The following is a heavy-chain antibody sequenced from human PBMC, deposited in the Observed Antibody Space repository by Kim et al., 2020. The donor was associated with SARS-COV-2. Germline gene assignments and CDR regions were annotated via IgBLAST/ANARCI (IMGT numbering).Heavy chain of an antibody. J-gene: IGHJ4*02. CDR2: INHSGST. CDR1: GGSFSGYY. Sequence: SETLSLTCAVYGGSFSGYYWSWIRQPPGKGLEWIGEINHSGSTNYNPSLKSRVTISVDTSKNQFSLKLSSVTAADTAVYYCARGPDCSSTSCYIPVYWGQGTLVTVSS. CDR3: ARGPDCSSTSCYIPVY. D-gene: IGHD2-2*02. V-gene: IGHV4-34*01.